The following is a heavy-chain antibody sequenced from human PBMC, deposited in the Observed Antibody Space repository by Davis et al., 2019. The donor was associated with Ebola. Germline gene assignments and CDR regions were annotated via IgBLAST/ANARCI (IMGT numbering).Heavy chain of an antibody. J-gene: IGHJ4*02. CDR1: GFTFSSYG. CDR3: ARVRVNWNSNY. V-gene: IGHV3-30*03. CDR2: ISYDGSNK. D-gene: IGHD1-1*01. Sequence: GESLKISCAASGFTFSSYGMHWVRQAPGKGLEWVAVISYDGSNKYYADSVKGRFTISRDNAKNSLYLQMNSLRAEDTAVYYCARVRVNWNSNYWGQGTLVTVSS.